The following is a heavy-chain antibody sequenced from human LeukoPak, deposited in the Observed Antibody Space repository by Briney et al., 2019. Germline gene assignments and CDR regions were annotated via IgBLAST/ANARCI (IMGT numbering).Heavy chain of an antibody. Sequence: ASVKVSCKASGYTFTGYYMHWVRQAPGQGLEWMGWMDPNNGNTGYAQKFQGRVTITRNTSISTVYMELSSLRSEDTAVYYCARGDWCPDYWGQGTLVTVSS. CDR2: MDPNNGNT. CDR3: ARGDWCPDY. V-gene: IGHV1-8*03. D-gene: IGHD2-8*02. J-gene: IGHJ4*02. CDR1: GYTFTGYY.